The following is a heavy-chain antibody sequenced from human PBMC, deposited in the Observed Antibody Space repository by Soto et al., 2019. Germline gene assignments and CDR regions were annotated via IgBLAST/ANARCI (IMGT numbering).Heavy chain of an antibody. D-gene: IGHD3-10*01. J-gene: IGHJ4*02. Sequence: QVQLVQSGAEVKKPGSSVKVSCKASGGTFSPYTINWVRQARGQGLEWMGRIIPFHGVTNYAQKFQARVTITADKSTSTAYRELRGLRFEYTAMYYCTRDWEITVSTWSFGGFWGRGTLVTVSS. CDR1: GGTFSPYT. CDR2: IIPFHGVT. V-gene: IGHV1-69*08. CDR3: TRDWEITVSTWSFGGF.